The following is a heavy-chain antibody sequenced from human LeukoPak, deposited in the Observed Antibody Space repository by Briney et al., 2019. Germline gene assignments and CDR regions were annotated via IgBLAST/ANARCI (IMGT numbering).Heavy chain of an antibody. CDR1: GGSVSSVSHY. Sequence: PSETLSLTCFVSGGSVSSVSHYWSWLRQPPGKGLEWIGYIYYSGSTNYNPFLKSRVTISVDTSKNQFSLKLSSVTAADTAVYYCARMYYYDNSFDYWGQGALVPVSS. J-gene: IGHJ4*02. CDR3: ARMYYYDNSFDY. D-gene: IGHD3-22*01. V-gene: IGHV4-61*01. CDR2: IYYSGST.